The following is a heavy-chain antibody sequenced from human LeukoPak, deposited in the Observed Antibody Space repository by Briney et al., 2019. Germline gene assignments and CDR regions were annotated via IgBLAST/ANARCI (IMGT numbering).Heavy chain of an antibody. D-gene: IGHD6-13*01. CDR1: GFTVSSNY. Sequence: GGSLRLSCAASGFTVSSNYMSWVRQAPGKGLEWVSVIYSGGSTYYADSVKGRFTISRDNSKNTLYLQMNSLRAEDTAVYYCAREGIAAAGLYFDIWGQGTMVTVSS. CDR2: IYSGGST. CDR3: AREGIAAAGLYFDI. J-gene: IGHJ3*02. V-gene: IGHV3-53*01.